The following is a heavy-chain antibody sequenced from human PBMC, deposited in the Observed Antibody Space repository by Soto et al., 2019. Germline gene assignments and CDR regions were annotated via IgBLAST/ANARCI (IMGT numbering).Heavy chain of an antibody. Sequence: GSLRLSCAVYGGSFSGYYWSWIRQPPGKGLEWIGEINHSGSTNYNPSLKSRVTISVDTSKNQFSLKLSSVTAADTAVYYCARGGYMVTMVRGVISGWFDPWGQGTLVTVSS. CDR3: ARGGYMVTMVRGVISGWFDP. D-gene: IGHD3-10*01. CDR2: INHSGST. V-gene: IGHV4-34*01. J-gene: IGHJ5*02. CDR1: GGSFSGYY.